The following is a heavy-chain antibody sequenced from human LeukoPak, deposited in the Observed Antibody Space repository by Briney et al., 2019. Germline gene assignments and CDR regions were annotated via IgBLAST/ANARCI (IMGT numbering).Heavy chain of an antibody. J-gene: IGHJ4*01. CDR2: IYYSGST. CDR1: GGSISSHY. D-gene: IGHD5-24*01. Sequence: SETLSLTCTVSGGSISSHYWSWIRQPPGKGLEWIGYIYYSGSTNYNPSLKSRVTISVDTSKNQFSLKLSSVTAADTSVYYCASLDAYNKFFEDWGQGTLVTVSS. CDR3: ASLDAYNKFFED. V-gene: IGHV4-59*11.